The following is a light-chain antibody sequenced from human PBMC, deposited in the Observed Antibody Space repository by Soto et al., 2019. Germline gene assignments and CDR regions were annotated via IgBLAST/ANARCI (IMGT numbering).Light chain of an antibody. V-gene: IGKV3-11*01. CDR3: QQRSDWPWT. J-gene: IGKJ1*01. CDR2: AVS. Sequence: EIVLTQSPATLSLSPGERGTLSCRASESVTNYLAWYQQKPGQAPRLLVYAVSNRATGIPARFSGGGSGTDFTLTISNLEPEDFEVYYCQQRSDWPWTFGQGTKVDIK. CDR1: ESVTNY.